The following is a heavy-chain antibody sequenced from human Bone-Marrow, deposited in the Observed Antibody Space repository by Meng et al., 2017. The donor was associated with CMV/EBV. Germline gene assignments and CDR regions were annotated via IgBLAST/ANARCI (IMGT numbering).Heavy chain of an antibody. CDR2: IRYDGSNK. Sequence: GESLKISCAASGFTFSSYGMHWVRQAPGKGLEWVAFIRYDGSNKYYADSVKGRFTISRDNSKNTLYLQMNSLRAEDTAVYYCAREGYCTNGVCYRGDFDYWGQGTLVTGSS. J-gene: IGHJ4*02. CDR1: GFTFSSYG. CDR3: AREGYCTNGVCYRGDFDY. D-gene: IGHD2-8*01. V-gene: IGHV3-30*02.